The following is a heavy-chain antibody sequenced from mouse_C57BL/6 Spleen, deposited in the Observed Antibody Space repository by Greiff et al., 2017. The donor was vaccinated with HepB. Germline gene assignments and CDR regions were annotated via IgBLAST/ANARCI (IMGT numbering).Heavy chain of an antibody. V-gene: IGHV14-4*01. J-gene: IGHJ3*01. D-gene: IGHD1-1*01. Sequence: VQLQQSGAELVRPGASVKLSCTASGFNIKDDYMHWVKQRPEQGLEWIGWIDPENGDTEYASKFQGKATITADTSSTTAYLQLSSLTSEDTAVYYCTTPPITTVVARAYWGQGTLVTVSA. CDR1: GFNIKDDY. CDR2: IDPENGDT. CDR3: TTPPITTVVARAY.